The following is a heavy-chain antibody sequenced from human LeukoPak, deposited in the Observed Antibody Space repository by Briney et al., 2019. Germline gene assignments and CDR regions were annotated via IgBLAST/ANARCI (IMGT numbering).Heavy chain of an antibody. CDR2: ISGRGGST. D-gene: IGHD4-11*01. CDR3: AKDPYSNPLNFDY. V-gene: IGHV3-23*01. Sequence: GGSLRLSCAASGFTFSSHAMSWVRQAPGKGLEWVSAISGRGGSTYYADSVKGRFTISRDNSENTLHLQMNSLRAEDTAIYYCAKDPYSNPLNFDYWGQGTLVTVSS. CDR1: GFTFSSHA. J-gene: IGHJ4*02.